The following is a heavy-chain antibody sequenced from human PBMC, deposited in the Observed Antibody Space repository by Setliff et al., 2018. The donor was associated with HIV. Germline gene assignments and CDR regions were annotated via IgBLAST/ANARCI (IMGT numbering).Heavy chain of an antibody. J-gene: IGHJ4*02. CDR3: ARGSCSGCYLSDH. CDR2: INVGDDNT. Sequence: ASVKVSCKAFGYTFSTNAIHWVRQAPGQRLEWMGYINVGDDNTRYSEKFQGRVTITRDTSANTAYMELSSLRSEDTAVYYCARGSCSGCYLSDHWGLGTLVTVSS. CDR1: GYTFSTNA. V-gene: IGHV1-3*01. D-gene: IGHD6-19*01.